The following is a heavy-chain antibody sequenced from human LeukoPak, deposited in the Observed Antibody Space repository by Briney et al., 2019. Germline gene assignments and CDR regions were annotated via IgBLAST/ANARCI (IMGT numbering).Heavy chain of an antibody. CDR1: GGSISSHY. D-gene: IGHD2/OR15-2a*01. V-gene: IGHV4-59*08. J-gene: IGHJ4*02. CDR2: IYYSGST. Sequence: SETLSLTCTVSGGSISSHYWSWIRQPPGKGLEWIGYIYYSGSTNYNPSLKSRVTISVDTSKNQFSLKLSSVTAADTAVYYCARRAFGFDYWGQGTLVTVSS. CDR3: ARRAFGFDY.